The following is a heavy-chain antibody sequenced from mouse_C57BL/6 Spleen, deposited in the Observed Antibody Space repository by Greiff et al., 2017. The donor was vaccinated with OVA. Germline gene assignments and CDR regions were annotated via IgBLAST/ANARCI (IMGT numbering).Heavy chain of an antibody. V-gene: IGHV1-19*01. CDR2: INPYNGGT. J-gene: IGHJ3*01. CDR3: ARGGVYYYGSSWDWFAY. Sequence: EVKLMESGPVLVKPGASVKMSCKASGYTFTDYYMNWVKQSHGKSLEWIGVINPYNGGTSYNQKFKGKATLTVDKSSSTAYMELNSLTSEDSAVYYCARGGVYYYGSSWDWFAYWGQGTLVTVSA. D-gene: IGHD1-1*01. CDR1: GYTFTDYY.